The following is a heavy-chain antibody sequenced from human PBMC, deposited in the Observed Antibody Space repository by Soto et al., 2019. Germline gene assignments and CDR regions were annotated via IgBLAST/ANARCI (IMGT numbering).Heavy chain of an antibody. V-gene: IGHV5-51*01. Sequence: PGESLKISCKGSGYSFTSYWIGWVRQMPGKGLEWMGIIYPGDSDTRYSPSFQGQVTISADKSISTAYLQWSSLKASDTAMYYCARHNDYGDYISYYYYGIDVWGQGTTVTVSS. CDR1: GYSFTSYW. CDR2: IYPGDSDT. D-gene: IGHD4-17*01. J-gene: IGHJ6*02. CDR3: ARHNDYGDYISYYYYGIDV.